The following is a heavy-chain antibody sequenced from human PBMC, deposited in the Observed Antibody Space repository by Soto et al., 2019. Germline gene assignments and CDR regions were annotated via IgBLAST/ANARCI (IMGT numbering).Heavy chain of an antibody. CDR2: ISGSGGST. CDR1: GFTFSSYA. J-gene: IGHJ4*02. Sequence: GGSLRLSCAASGFTFSSYAMSWVRQAPGKGLEWVSAISGSGGSTYYADSVKGRFTISRDNSKNTLYLQMNSLRAEDTAVYYCAKEGLLWFEAREVDYFDYWGQGTLVTVSS. V-gene: IGHV3-23*01. CDR3: AKEGLLWFEAREVDYFDY. D-gene: IGHD3-10*01.